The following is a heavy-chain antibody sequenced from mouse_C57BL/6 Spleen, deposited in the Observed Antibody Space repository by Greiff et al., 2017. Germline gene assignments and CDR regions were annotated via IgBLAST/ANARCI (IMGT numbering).Heavy chain of an antibody. Sequence: QVQLKQPGTELVKPGASVKLSCKASGYTFTSYWMHWVKQRPGQGLEWIGNINPSNGGTKYNEKFKSKATLTVDQFSSTAYMQLSSLTSEDSAVYYCARWDYYGSSPAFNVWGTGTAVTVSS. J-gene: IGHJ1*03. V-gene: IGHV1-53*01. CDR1: GYTFTSYW. D-gene: IGHD1-1*01. CDR3: ARWDYYGSSPAFNV. CDR2: INPSNGGT.